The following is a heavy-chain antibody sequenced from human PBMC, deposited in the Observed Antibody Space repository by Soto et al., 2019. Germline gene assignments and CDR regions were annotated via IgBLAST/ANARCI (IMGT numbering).Heavy chain of an antibody. D-gene: IGHD3-10*01. V-gene: IGHV4-39*01. Sequence: SETLSLTCTVSGGSISSYYWGWIRQPPGKGLEWIGSIYYSGSTYYNPSLKSRVTMSVDPSKNQFSLKLISVTAADTAVYYCARLFITMGRGVDHFDYCGRGTLVTVSS. CDR1: GGSISSYY. J-gene: IGHJ4*02. CDR3: ARLFITMGRGVDHFDY. CDR2: IYYSGST.